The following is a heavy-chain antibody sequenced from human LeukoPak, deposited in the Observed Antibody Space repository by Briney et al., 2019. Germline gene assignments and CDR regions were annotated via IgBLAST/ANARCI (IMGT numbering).Heavy chain of an antibody. CDR1: GYTFTSYY. Sequence: ASVKVSCKASGYTFTSYYMHWVRQAPGQGLEWMGIINPSGGSTSYAQKFQGRVTMTRDMSTSTVYMELSSLRAEDTAVYYCARGRGYSYGSGGKLNWFDPWGQGTLVTVSS. CDR3: ARGRGYSYGSGGKLNWFDP. V-gene: IGHV1-46*01. D-gene: IGHD5-18*01. J-gene: IGHJ5*02. CDR2: INPSGGST.